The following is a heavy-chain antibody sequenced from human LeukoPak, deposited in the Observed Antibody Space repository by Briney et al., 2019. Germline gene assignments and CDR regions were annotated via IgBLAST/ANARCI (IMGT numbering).Heavy chain of an antibody. Sequence: GGSLRLSCAASGLTVSNVWMSWVRQAPWKGLEWVGRIKGKSDGGATDHAAPVKGRFTILRDDSKGTLYLQMNSLKTEDTAIYYCTTGVINDYWGQGALVTVSS. CDR1: GLTVSNVW. J-gene: IGHJ4*02. CDR3: TTGVINDY. CDR2: IKGKSDGGAT. V-gene: IGHV3-15*01. D-gene: IGHD2-21*01.